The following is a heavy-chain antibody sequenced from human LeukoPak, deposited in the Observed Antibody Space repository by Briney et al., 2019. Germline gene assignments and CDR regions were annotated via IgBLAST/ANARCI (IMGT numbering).Heavy chain of an antibody. J-gene: IGHJ5*02. CDR2: IYTDGTT. CDR3: AKAAGGTFDP. CDR1: VAYIYNFY. D-gene: IGHD1-26*01. Sequence: SSETLSLTCTVSVAYIYNFYWSWIRQPAGKGPEWIGHIYTDGTTKYNPSLKSRVTMSADASKDQFSLKLTSVTAADTAVYYCAKAAGGTFDPWGPGTLVIVSS. V-gene: IGHV4-4*07.